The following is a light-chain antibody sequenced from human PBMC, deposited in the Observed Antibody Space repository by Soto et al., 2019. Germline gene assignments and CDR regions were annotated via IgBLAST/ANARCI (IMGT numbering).Light chain of an antibody. J-gene: IGLJ2*01. CDR2: DVT. CDR1: SSDVGSSNF. Sequence: QSALTQRRSVSGSPGQSVAISCTGTSSDVGSSNFVSWYQQHPGKAPKLMIYDVTARPSGVPDRFSASKSGNTASLTISGLQAEDEADYYCCSYAGTFTPVVFGGGTKLTVL. CDR3: CSYAGTFTPVV. V-gene: IGLV2-11*01.